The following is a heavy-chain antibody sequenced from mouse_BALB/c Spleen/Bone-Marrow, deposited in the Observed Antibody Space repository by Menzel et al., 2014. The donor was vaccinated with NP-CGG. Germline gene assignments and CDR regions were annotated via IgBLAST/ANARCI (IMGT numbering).Heavy chain of an antibody. CDR3: AGSYYGSTFDY. D-gene: IGHD1-1*01. CDR1: GFTFSSYY. CDR2: INSNGDNT. V-gene: IGHV5-6-2*01. Sequence: VQLKESGGGLVKLGGSLKLSCAASGFTFSSYYMSWVRQTPEKRLELVAAINSNGDNTYYPDTVKGRFTISRDNAKNTLYLQMSSLKSEDTALYYCAGSYYGSTFDYWGQGTTLTVSS. J-gene: IGHJ2*01.